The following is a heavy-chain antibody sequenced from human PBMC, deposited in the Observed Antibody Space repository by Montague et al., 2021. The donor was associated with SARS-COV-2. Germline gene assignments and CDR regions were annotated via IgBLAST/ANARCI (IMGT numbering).Heavy chain of an antibody. J-gene: IGHJ3*01. Sequence: SETLSLTCVVSGDSVNTNQWTWVRQPPGKGLEWIGHVFYTGSTKYNPSLESRVTISIDTSKNQFALRLNSVSAADTAIYYCARLIGSGWTDAFDFWGQGTMVTVSS. CDR3: ARLIGSGWTDAFDF. V-gene: IGHV4-59*02. CDR1: GDSVNTNQ. CDR2: VFYTGST. D-gene: IGHD6-19*01.